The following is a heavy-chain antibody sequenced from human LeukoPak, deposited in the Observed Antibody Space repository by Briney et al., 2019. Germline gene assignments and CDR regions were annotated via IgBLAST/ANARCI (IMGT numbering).Heavy chain of an antibody. CDR3: AKSGSGYAIGLDY. CDR1: GFTFSTYA. V-gene: IGHV3-23*01. D-gene: IGHD5-12*01. Sequence: PGGSLRLSCAASGFTFSTYAMSWVRQAPGKGLEWVSGVSGSGGGTFYADFVKGRFTISRDNPKNTLYLQMNSLRAEDTAVYYCAKSGSGYAIGLDYWGQGTLVTVSS. CDR2: VSGSGGGT. J-gene: IGHJ4*02.